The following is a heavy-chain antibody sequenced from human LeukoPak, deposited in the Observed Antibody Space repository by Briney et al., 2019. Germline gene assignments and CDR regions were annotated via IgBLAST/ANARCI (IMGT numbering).Heavy chain of an antibody. V-gene: IGHV1-46*01. D-gene: IGHD3-22*01. CDR2: INPSGGST. CDR3: ARDYDSSGYYRDAFDI. Sequence: ASVKVSCKASGGTFSSYAISWVRQAPGQGLEWMGIINPSGGSTSYAQKFQGRVTMTRDTSTSTVYMELSSLRSEDTAVYYCARDYDSSGYYRDAFDIWGQGTMVTVSS. J-gene: IGHJ3*02. CDR1: GGTFSSYA.